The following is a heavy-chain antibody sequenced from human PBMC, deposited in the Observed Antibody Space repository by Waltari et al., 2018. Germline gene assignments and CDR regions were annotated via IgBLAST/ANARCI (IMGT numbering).Heavy chain of an antibody. CDR1: GGSFSGYY. V-gene: IGHV4-34*01. J-gene: IGHJ4*02. D-gene: IGHD5-12*01. CDR2: INHSGST. CDR3: ARAVGGDGYTTLSNPFDY. Sequence: QVQLQQWGAGLLKPSETLSLTCAVYGGSFSGYYWSWIRQPPGKGLEWSGEINHSGSTNYNPSLKSRVTISVDTSKNQFSLKLSSVTAADTAVYYCARAVGGDGYTTLSNPFDYWGQGTLVTVSS.